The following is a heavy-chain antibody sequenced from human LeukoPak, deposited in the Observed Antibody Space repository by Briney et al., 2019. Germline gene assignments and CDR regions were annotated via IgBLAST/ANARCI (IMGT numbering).Heavy chain of an antibody. V-gene: IGHV4-34*01. CDR3: ARGRRSRNYYDSSGYYYPPFDY. J-gene: IGHJ4*02. CDR1: GGSFSGYY. Sequence: SETLSLTCAVYGGSFSGYYWSWSRQPPGKGLEWIGEINHSGSTNYNPSLKSRVTISVDTSKNQFSLKLSSVTAADTAVYYCARGRRSRNYYDSSGYYYPPFDYWGQGTLVTVSS. CDR2: INHSGST. D-gene: IGHD3-22*01.